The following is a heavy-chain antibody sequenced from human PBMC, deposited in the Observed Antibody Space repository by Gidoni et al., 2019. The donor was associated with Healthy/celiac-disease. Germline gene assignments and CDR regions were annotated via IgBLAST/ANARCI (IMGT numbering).Heavy chain of an antibody. J-gene: IGHJ4*02. CDR3: AGSFKDDFWGGLPPPYFDY. V-gene: IGHV3-30-3*01. CDR2: ISYDGSNK. D-gene: IGHD3-3*01. CDR1: GFTFRSSA. Sequence: QVQLVESGGGVVQPGRSLRLSCAAPGFTFRSSAMHWGRQAPGKGLAWVAVISYDGSNKYFGDCVEGRFTISRDNSKNALYLQMNRRRAEDTAGYYWAGSFKDDFWGGLPPPYFDYWGQGTLVTVSS.